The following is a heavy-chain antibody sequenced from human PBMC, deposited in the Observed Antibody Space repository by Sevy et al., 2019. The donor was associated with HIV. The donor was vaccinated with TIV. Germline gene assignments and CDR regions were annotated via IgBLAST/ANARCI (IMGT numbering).Heavy chain of an antibody. CDR2: ISSSGSTI. CDR3: ARDHRDIVLMVYAISAYYYYYGMDV. J-gene: IGHJ6*02. V-gene: IGHV3-11*01. Sequence: GGSLRLSCAASGFTFSDYYMSWIRQAPGKGLEWVSYISSSGSTIYYADSVKGRFTISRDNAKNSLYLQMNSLRAEDTAVYYCARDHRDIVLMVYAISAYYYYYGMDVWGQGTTVTVSS. CDR1: GFTFSDYY. D-gene: IGHD2-8*01.